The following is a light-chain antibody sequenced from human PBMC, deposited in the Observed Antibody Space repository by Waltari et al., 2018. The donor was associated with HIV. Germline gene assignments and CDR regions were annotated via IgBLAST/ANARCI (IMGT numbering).Light chain of an antibody. CDR3: AAWDNYLNAWV. J-gene: IGLJ3*02. CDR1: SSTIVSHF. CDR2: QSD. Sequence: QSVLTQPPSTSAPPGQRVTVLCSGASSTIVSHFLSCYQQVPGAAPKLLIYQSDRRPSGVPDRFSGSESGTSASLAINGLRSEDEAVYYCAAWDNYLNAWVFGGGTKVTVL. V-gene: IGLV1-47*01.